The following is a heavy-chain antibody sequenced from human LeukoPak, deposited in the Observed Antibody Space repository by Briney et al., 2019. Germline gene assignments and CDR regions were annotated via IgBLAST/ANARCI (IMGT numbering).Heavy chain of an antibody. Sequence: ASVKVSCKASGYSFTDYYLHWVRQAPGQGLEWMGLINVKSGDTNSAQRFQGRVSMTRDTSITTAYMELRRLTSDDTAVYYCMRDETGWLSGGDYWGQGTLVTVSS. CDR3: MRDETGWLSGGDY. CDR1: GYSFTDYY. CDR2: INVKSGDT. D-gene: IGHD6-19*01. V-gene: IGHV1-2*02. J-gene: IGHJ4*02.